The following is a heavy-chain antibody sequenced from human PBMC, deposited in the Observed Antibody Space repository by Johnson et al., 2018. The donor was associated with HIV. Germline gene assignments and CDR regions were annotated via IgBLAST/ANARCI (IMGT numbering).Heavy chain of an antibody. J-gene: IGHJ3*02. CDR3: ARGSYYDSSGYSDAFDI. Sequence: VQLVESGGGLVQPGGSLRLSCAASGFTVSSNYMSWVRQAPGKGLEWVSVIYSGGSTYYADSVKGRFTISRDNSKNTLYLQMNSLRAEDTAVYYCARGSYYDSSGYSDAFDIWGQGTMVTVSS. D-gene: IGHD3-22*01. CDR2: IYSGGST. CDR1: GFTVSSNY. V-gene: IGHV3-66*02.